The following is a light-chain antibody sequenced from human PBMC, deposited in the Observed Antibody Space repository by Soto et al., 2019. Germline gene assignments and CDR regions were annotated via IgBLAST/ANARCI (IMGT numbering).Light chain of an antibody. J-gene: IGLJ1*01. CDR3: SSKRTTASLV. CDR1: SXDVGAYNY. Sequence: QSVLTQPASVSGSPGQTITISCTGTSXDVGAYNYVSWYQQHPGKAPKLMIYEVSNRPSGVSDRFSGSKSGNTASLTISGLQAADEADYYCSSKRTTASLVFGTGTKATVL. V-gene: IGLV2-14*01. CDR2: EVS.